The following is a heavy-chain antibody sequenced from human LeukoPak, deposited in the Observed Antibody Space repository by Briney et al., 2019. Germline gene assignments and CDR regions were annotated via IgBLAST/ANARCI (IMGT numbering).Heavy chain of an antibody. CDR1: GGSISSSSYH. J-gene: IGHJ4*02. CDR2: IYYSGDT. Sequence: SETLSLTCSVSGGSISSSSYHWDWIRQSPGKGLEWIGDIYYSGDTHYKPSLKSRLTISVDTSKNQFYLRLSSVTAADTAVYYCARTISIRSDTWGDIKYFDYWGQGTLVTVSS. V-gene: IGHV4-39*01. CDR3: ARTISIRSDTWGDIKYFDY. D-gene: IGHD3-10*01.